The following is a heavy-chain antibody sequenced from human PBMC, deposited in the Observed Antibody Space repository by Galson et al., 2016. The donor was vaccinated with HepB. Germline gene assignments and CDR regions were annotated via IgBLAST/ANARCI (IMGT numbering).Heavy chain of an antibody. CDR1: GVSITTYF. CDR3: GKHGGFDY. Sequence: SETLSLTCSVSGVSITTYFWNWIRQAPGKGLEWIGHSSYTGNTMYNPSLGSRVTISIDTSNNQFSLNSLRAGDTAVYYCGKHGGFDYWGQGALVTVSS. J-gene: IGHJ4*02. CDR2: SSYTGNT. V-gene: IGHV4-59*08. D-gene: IGHD3-16*01.